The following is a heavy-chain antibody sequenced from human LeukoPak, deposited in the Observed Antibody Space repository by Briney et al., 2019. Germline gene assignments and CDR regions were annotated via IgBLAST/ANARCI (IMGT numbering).Heavy chain of an antibody. CDR3: ARDLTGYDYVWGSYRYYYYGMDV. CDR2: IKQDGSEK. CDR1: GFTFSSYW. J-gene: IGHJ6*02. D-gene: IGHD3-16*02. V-gene: IGHV3-7*01. Sequence: PGGSLRLSCAASGFTFSSYWMSWVRQAPGEGLEWVANIKQDGSEKYYVDSVKGRFTISRDNAKNSLYLQMNSLRAEDTAVYYCARDLTGYDYVWGSYRYYYYGMDVWGQGTTVTVSS.